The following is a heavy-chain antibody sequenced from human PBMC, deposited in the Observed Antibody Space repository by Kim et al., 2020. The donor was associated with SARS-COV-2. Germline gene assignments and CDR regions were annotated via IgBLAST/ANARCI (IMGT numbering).Heavy chain of an antibody. V-gene: IGHV3-23*01. D-gene: IGHD2-2*01. J-gene: IGHJ6*03. Sequence: KGRFTSSRDNSKNTMHLQMNSLRAEDTAVYYCAKDPEDIVVVPAAINYMDVWGKGTTVTVSS. CDR3: AKDPEDIVVVPAAINYMDV.